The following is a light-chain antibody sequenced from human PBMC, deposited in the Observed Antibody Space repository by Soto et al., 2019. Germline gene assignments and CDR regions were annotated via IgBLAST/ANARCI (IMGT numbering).Light chain of an antibody. V-gene: IGLV1-40*01. J-gene: IGLJ3*02. CDR2: SNN. CDR1: SSNIGAGYD. Sequence: QSVLTQPPSVSGAPGQRVTISCTGTSSNIGAGYDVHWYQQLPGKAPTLLIYSNNDQPSGVPDRFSVSKSGTSASLAITGLQADDEADYYCHSYDSSLSAVVFGGGTKLTVL. CDR3: HSYDSSLSAVV.